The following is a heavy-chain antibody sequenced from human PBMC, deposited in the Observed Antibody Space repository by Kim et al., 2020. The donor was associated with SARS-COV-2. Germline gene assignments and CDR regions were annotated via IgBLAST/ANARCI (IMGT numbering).Heavy chain of an antibody. CDR3: ARGNDSGYDWGYYYGMDV. V-gene: IGHV4-61*02. D-gene: IGHD5-12*01. CDR2: IYTSGST. Sequence: SETLSLTCTVSGGSISSGSYYWSWIRQPAGKGLEWIGRIYTSGSTNYNPSLKSRVTISVDTSKNQFSLKLSSVTAADTAVYYCARGNDSGYDWGYYYGMDVWGQGTTVTVSS. CDR1: GGSISSGSYY. J-gene: IGHJ6*02.